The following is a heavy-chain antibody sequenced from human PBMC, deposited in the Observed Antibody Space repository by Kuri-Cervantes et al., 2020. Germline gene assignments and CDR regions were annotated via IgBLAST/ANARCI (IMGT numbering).Heavy chain of an antibody. Sequence: GGSLRLSCVVSGLIFDAYAISWVRQTPGKGLEWISAISGSGAVTYYADSVKGRFITSRDNSKNTLYVQMNSLRVEDTAVYYCVRTKGAQNYMDVWGKGTTVTVSS. CDR3: VRTKGAQNYMDV. CDR2: ISGSGAVT. D-gene: IGHD1-14*01. V-gene: IGHV3-23*01. CDR1: GLIFDAYA. J-gene: IGHJ6*03.